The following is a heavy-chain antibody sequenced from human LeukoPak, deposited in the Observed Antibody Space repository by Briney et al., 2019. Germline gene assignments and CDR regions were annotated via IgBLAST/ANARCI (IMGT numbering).Heavy chain of an antibody. CDR1: GFTFSNFD. J-gene: IGHJ4*02. CDR2: IHTGGDT. Sequence: GGSLRLSCAASGFTFSNFDMHWVRQGPGKGLEWVSAIHTGGDTYYAGSVRGRFSISRDNAKNSLYLQMNSLRAGDTAVYYCSRGGPLAGYSYDFWGQGTLVTVSS. D-gene: IGHD3-22*01. CDR3: SRGGPLAGYSYDF. V-gene: IGHV3-13*01.